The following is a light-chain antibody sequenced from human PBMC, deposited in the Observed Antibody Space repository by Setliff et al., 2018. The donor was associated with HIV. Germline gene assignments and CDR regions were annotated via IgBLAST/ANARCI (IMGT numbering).Light chain of an antibody. J-gene: IGLJ1*01. CDR2: EVR. CDR1: SSDVGGYSH. CDR3: SPYAITNTLP. Sequence: QSALAQPASVSGSPGQSITISCTGTSSDVGGYSHVSWYQQHPGKVPKLIIYEVRNRPSGVSNRFSGSKSGNTASLTISGLQAEDEADYYCSPYAITNTLPFGTGTRSPS. V-gene: IGLV2-14*01.